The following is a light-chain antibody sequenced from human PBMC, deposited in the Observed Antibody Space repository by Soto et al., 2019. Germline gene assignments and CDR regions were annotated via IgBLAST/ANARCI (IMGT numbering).Light chain of an antibody. Sequence: EIVLTQSPGTLSLSPGERATLSCRASQTVGNNYLDWYQQKPGQAPRLLIYGASSRATVIPDRFSGSGSGTDFTLTISRLEPEDFAVDYCRQAATSPRTFGQGTKVEIK. CDR2: GAS. J-gene: IGKJ1*01. V-gene: IGKV3-20*01. CDR1: QTVGNNY. CDR3: RQAATSPRT.